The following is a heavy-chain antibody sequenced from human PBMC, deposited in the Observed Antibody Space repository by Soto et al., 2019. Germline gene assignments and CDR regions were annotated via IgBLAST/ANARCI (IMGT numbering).Heavy chain of an antibody. J-gene: IGHJ6*02. V-gene: IGHV3-23*01. CDR2: VSGSGGSS. Sequence: EEQLLESGGGLVQPGGSLRLSCAASGFTFSSYAMNWVRQAPGKGLDWVSAVSGSGGSSNYADSVKGRFTISRDNSKNTLSLQMNSRRADDTAVYYCASDYYGMDVWGQGTTVTVSS. CDR1: GFTFSSYA. CDR3: ASDYYGMDV. D-gene: IGHD6-25*01.